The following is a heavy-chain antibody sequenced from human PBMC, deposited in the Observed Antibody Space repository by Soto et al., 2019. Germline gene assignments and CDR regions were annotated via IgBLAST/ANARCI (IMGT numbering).Heavy chain of an antibody. V-gene: IGHV4-30-4*01. CDR2: IYYSGST. D-gene: IGHD5-12*01. CDR3: AREAYSGYEGYYYYGMDV. Sequence: QVQLQESGPGLVKPSQTLSLTCTVSGGSISSGDYYWSWIRQPPGKGLEWIGYIYYSGSTYYNPSLKRRVTISVDTSKNQFSLKLSSVTAADTAVYYCAREAYSGYEGYYYYGMDVWGQGTTVTVSS. J-gene: IGHJ6*02. CDR1: GGSISSGDYY.